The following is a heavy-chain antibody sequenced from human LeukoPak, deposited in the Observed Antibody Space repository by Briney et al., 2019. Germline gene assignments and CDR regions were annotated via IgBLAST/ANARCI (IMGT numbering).Heavy chain of an antibody. V-gene: IGHV1-2*02. CDR2: INPNSGGT. J-gene: IGHJ3*02. CDR1: GYTFTNYY. CDR3: ARDREYSSGWNSAFDI. D-gene: IGHD6-19*01. Sequence: GASVKVSCKTSGYTFTNYYIHWVRQAPGQGLEWVGLINPNSGGTNYAQKFQGRVTMTSDTSISTAYMELSRLRSDDTAVYYCARDREYSSGWNSAFDIWGQGTMVAVSS.